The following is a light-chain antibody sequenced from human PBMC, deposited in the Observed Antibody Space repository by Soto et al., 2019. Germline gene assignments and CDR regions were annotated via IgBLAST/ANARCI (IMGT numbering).Light chain of an antibody. Sequence: EIVLTQSPATLSLSPGERATLSCRASQSVDSNYLAWYQQKPGQAPRLLINAASSRATGIPDRFSGSGSGTDFTLTISRLEPEDFAVYYCQQYDNSLYTFGQGTKLEIK. CDR2: AAS. CDR3: QQYDNSLYT. V-gene: IGKV3-20*01. J-gene: IGKJ2*01. CDR1: QSVDSNY.